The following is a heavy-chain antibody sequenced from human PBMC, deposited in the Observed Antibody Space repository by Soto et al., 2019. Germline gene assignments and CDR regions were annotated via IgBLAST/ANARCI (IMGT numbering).Heavy chain of an antibody. D-gene: IGHD4-17*01. CDR2: FDPEDGET. Sequence: ASVKVSCKVSGYTLTELSMHWVRQAPGKGLEWMGGFDPEDGETIYAQKFQGRVTMTEDTSTDTAYMELSSLRSEDTAVYYCATVGDYGDYVETEYFQHWGQGTLVTVSS. CDR3: ATVGDYGDYVETEYFQH. V-gene: IGHV1-24*01. J-gene: IGHJ1*01. CDR1: GYTLTELS.